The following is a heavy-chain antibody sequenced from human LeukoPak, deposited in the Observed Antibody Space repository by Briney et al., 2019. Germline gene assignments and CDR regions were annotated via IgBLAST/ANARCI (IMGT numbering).Heavy chain of an antibody. CDR2: INAGHGNT. CDR3: ARGRYCSSTSCYNWFDP. Sequence: SSETVSRKPSVYTFPRYAMHWVRQAPGQRLEGIGWINAGHGNTKYSQKPQRRVTITRDTSASTAYMELSSLRSEDTAVYYCARGRYCSSTSCYNWFDPWGQGTLVTVSS. J-gene: IGHJ5*02. CDR1: VYTFPRYA. V-gene: IGHV1-3*01. D-gene: IGHD2-2*01.